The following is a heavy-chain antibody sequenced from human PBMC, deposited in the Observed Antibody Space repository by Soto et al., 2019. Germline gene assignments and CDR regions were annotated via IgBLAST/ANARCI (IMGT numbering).Heavy chain of an antibody. D-gene: IGHD6-19*01. CDR3: TRSYPQTGYSNAWYYY. J-gene: IGHJ4*02. V-gene: IGHV5-10-1*01. CDR2: IDASDSYT. CDR1: GYSFTSYW. Sequence: GESLKISCKGSGYSFTSYWISWVRQMPGKGLEWMGRIDASDSYTNYSPSFQGHVTISADKSLNTAYLQWNSLKASDTAMYYCTRSYPQTGYSNAWYYYWGQGTLVTVSS.